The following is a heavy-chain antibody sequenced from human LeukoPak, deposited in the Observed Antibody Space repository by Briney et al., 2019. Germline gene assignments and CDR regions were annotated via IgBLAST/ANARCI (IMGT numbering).Heavy chain of an antibody. CDR1: GDSVSSTSAS. CDR3: ARESHTSGWFHFGPHPAYSFDY. V-gene: IGHV6-1*01. CDR2: TYLRSKWNN. J-gene: IGHJ4*02. Sequence: SQTLSLTCAISGDSVSSTSASWNWIRQSPSRGLEWLGRTYLRSKWNNDYAVSVKSRITIDPDTSKNQFSLQLKSVTPEDTALYYCARESHTSGWFHFGPHPAYSFDYWGQGALVTVSS. D-gene: IGHD6-19*01.